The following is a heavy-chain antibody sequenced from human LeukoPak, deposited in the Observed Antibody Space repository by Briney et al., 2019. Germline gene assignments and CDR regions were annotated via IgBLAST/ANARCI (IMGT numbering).Heavy chain of an antibody. D-gene: IGHD2-2*01. J-gene: IGHJ4*02. CDR2: ISGYNGNT. CDR3: AREGYCNSTSCYKHFDY. Sequence: ASVKVSCKASGYTFTSYGISWVRQAPGQGLEWMGWISGYNGNTNYAQKLQGRVTMTTDTSTSTAYMELRSLRSDDTAVYYCAREGYCNSTSCYKHFDYWGQGTLVTVSS. V-gene: IGHV1-18*01. CDR1: GYTFTSYG.